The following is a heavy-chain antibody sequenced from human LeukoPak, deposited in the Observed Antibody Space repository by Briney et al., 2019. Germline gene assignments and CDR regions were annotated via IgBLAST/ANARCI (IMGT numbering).Heavy chain of an antibody. V-gene: IGHV3-30*18. J-gene: IGHJ4*02. D-gene: IGHD3-9*01. CDR2: ISYDGSNK. CDR3: AKGIRYFDWLFDY. CDR1: GFTFSSYG. Sequence: PGESLRLSCAASGFTFSSYGMHWVRQAPGKGLEWVAVISYDGSNKYYADSVKGRFTISRDNSKNTLYLQMNSLRAEDTAVYYCAKGIRYFDWLFDYWGQGTLVTVSS.